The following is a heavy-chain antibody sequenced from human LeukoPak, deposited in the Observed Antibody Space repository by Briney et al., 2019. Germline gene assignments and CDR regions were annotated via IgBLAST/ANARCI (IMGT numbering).Heavy chain of an antibody. D-gene: IGHD3-3*01. V-gene: IGHV4-38-2*02. CDR2: IYHSGST. Sequence: KPSETLSLTCTVSGYSISSGYYRGWIRQPPGKGLEWIVSIYHSGSTYYNPSLKSRVTISVDTSKNQFSLKLSSVTAADTAVYYCARVGTTTTYYDFWSGYSNFDYWGQGTLVTVSS. CDR3: ARVGTTTTYYDFWSGYSNFDY. J-gene: IGHJ4*02. CDR1: GYSISSGYY.